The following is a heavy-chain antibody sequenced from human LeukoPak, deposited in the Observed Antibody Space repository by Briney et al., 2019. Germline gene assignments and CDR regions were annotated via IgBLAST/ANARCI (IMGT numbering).Heavy chain of an antibody. CDR2: IIPILGIA. J-gene: IGHJ4*02. Sequence: GASVKVSCKASGGTFSSYAISWVRQAPGQGLEWMGRIIPILGIANYAQKFQGRVTITADKSTSTAYMELSSLRSEDTAVYYCAKPLLTGYSPFDYWGQGTLVTVSS. CDR3: AKPLLTGYSPFDY. CDR1: GGTFSSYA. V-gene: IGHV1-69*04. D-gene: IGHD3-9*01.